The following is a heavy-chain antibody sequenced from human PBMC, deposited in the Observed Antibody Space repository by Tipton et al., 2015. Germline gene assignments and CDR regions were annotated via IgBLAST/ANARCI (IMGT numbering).Heavy chain of an antibody. J-gene: IGHJ5*02. CDR2: IDHSGST. V-gene: IGHV4-59*02. CDR3: ARDPSCSGDHCYGRDNGWLDP. Sequence: TLSLTCTVSGGSVSDYYWNWIRQPPGKGLEWIGYIDHSGSTNYKSSLKSRVTISLDTSKSQFSLKVTSVTAADTAVYFCARDPSCSGDHCYGRDNGWLDPWGQGILVAVSS. D-gene: IGHD2-15*01. CDR1: GGSVSDYY.